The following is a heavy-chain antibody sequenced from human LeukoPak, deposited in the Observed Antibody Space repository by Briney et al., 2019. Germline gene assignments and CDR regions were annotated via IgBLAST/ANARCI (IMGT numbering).Heavy chain of an antibody. V-gene: IGHV1-69*05. D-gene: IGHD1-1*01. CDR2: IIPIFGTA. Sequence: GASVKVSCKASGYTFTGYYMHWVRQAPGQGLEWMGGIIPIFGTADYAQKFQGRVTITTDESTSTAYMELSSLRSEDTAVYYCARGRTGILIYFDYWGQGTLVTVSS. J-gene: IGHJ4*02. CDR1: GYTFTGYY. CDR3: ARGRTGILIYFDY.